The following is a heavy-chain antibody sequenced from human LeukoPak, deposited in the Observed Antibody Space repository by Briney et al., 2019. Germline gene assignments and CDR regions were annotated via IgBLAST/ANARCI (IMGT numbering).Heavy chain of an antibody. D-gene: IGHD2-15*01. CDR2: MNPNSGNT. CDR3: ARGRSGPTLALN. CDR1: GYTFTSYD. Sequence: GASVKVSCTASGYTFTSYDINWVRQATGQGLEWMGWMNPNSGNTGYAQKFQGRVTMTRNTSISTAYMELSSLRSEDTAVYYCARGRSGPTLALNWGQGTLVTVSS. J-gene: IGHJ4*02. V-gene: IGHV1-8*01.